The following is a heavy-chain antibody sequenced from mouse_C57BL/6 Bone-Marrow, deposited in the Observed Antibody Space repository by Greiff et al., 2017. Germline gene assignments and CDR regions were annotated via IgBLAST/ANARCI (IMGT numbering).Heavy chain of an antibody. CDR2: IYPGSGST. CDR3: ARHYSDY. CDR1: GYTFTSYW. D-gene: IGHD1-2*01. Sequence: QVQLKQPGAELVKPGASVKMSCKASGYTFTSYWINWVKQRPGQGLEWIGDIYPGSGSTKYNAKFKSKATLTVDTSSSTAYMQLSSLTSEDSAVYYCARHYSDYWGQGTSVTVSS. J-gene: IGHJ4*01. V-gene: IGHV1-55*01.